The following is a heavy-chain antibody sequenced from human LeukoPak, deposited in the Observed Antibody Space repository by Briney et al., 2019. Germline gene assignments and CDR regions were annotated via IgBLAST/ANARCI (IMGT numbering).Heavy chain of an antibody. CDR3: ARDRDYAFDY. D-gene: IGHD4-17*01. J-gene: IGHJ4*02. CDR2: IKQDGSEK. Sequence: GGSLRLSCAASRFTFSSYWMSWVRQAPGKGLEWVANIKQDGSEKYYVDSVKGRFTISRDNAKNSLYLQMNSLRGEDTAVYYCARDRDYAFDYWGQGTLVTVSS. CDR1: RFTFSSYW. V-gene: IGHV3-7*01.